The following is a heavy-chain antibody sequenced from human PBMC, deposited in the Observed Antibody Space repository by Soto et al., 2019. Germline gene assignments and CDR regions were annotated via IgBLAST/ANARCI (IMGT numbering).Heavy chain of an antibody. CDR2: IKGDGSEK. CDR1: GFTFTSYW. Sequence: PGGSLRLSCVASGFTFTSYWMSWVRQAPGKGLEWVANIKGDGSEKKYVDSVKGRFTISRDNAHNSVSLQMNSLRAEDTALYYCGRDEVRNGVGVWGQGTPVTVSS. CDR3: GRDEVRNGVGV. J-gene: IGHJ6*02. V-gene: IGHV3-7*01.